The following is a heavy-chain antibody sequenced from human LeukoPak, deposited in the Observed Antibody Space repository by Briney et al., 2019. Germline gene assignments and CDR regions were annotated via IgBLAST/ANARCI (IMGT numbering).Heavy chain of an antibody. CDR3: ARVPTYFDRVWGISETQEFDY. J-gene: IGHJ4*02. CDR2: MNPNSGNR. D-gene: IGHD3-16*01. Sequence: ASVRVSCKASGYTFTNYDINWVRQATGQALEWVGWMNPNSGNRGYAESFQGRVTMTMNTSVNTAYMELITLTSEDTAVYYCARVPTYFDRVWGISETQEFDYWGQGNLVTVSS. V-gene: IGHV1-8*01. CDR1: GYTFTNYD.